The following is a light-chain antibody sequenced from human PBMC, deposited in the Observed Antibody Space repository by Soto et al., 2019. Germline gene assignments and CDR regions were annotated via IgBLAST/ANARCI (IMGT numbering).Light chain of an antibody. CDR2: DVS. Sequence: QSALTQPASVSGSPGQSITISCTGTSSDVGGYKYVSWYQQHPGKAPKLMIYDVSNRPSGVSNRFSGSKSGNTASLTISGLQAEDAADYYCSSYTTSSHVVFGGGTKLTVL. V-gene: IGLV2-14*01. CDR3: SSYTTSSHVV. CDR1: SSDVGGYKY. J-gene: IGLJ2*01.